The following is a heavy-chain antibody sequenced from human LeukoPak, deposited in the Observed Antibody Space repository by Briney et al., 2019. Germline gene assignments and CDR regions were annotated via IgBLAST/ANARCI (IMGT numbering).Heavy chain of an antibody. V-gene: IGHV4-34*01. CDR1: GGSLSGYY. CDR3: ARHVTHYDVLARVYHYPGYYFDY. J-gene: IGHJ4*02. D-gene: IGHD3-9*01. Sequence: SETLSLTCAVYGGSLSGYYWSWIRQAPGRGLEWIGEISHSGTTMYNPALTSRLTISVDTSKNHFSLNLTSVTAADTAVYYCARHVTHYDVLARVYHYPGYYFDYWGQGALVTVSS. CDR2: ISHSGTT.